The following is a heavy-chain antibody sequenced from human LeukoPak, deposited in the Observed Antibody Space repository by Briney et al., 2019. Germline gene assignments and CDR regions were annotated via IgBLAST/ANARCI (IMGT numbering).Heavy chain of an antibody. CDR3: ASECGGDCSPS. CDR2: IYYSGST. D-gene: IGHD2-21*02. CDR1: GGSISSYY. Sequence: TSETLSLTCTVSGGSISSYYWSWIRQPPGKGLEWIGYIYYSGSTNYNPSLKSRVTISVDTSKNQFSLKLSSVTAADTAVYYCASECGGDCSPSWGQGTLVTVSS. V-gene: IGHV4-59*01. J-gene: IGHJ5*02.